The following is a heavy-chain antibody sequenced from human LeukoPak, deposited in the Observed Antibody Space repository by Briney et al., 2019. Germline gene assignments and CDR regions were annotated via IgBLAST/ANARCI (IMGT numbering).Heavy chain of an antibody. D-gene: IGHD5-18*01. CDR3: ARGWDGFSYRI. CDR2: VNTDGSTT. J-gene: IGHJ4*02. CDR1: GFTFSSYW. V-gene: IGHV3-74*01. Sequence: GGSLRLSCAASGFTFSSYWIHWVRQAPGKGLVWISRVNTDGSTTSNADSVKGRFTISRDNAKNTVYLQMNSLRAEDTAVYYCARGWDGFSYRIWGQGTLVTVSS.